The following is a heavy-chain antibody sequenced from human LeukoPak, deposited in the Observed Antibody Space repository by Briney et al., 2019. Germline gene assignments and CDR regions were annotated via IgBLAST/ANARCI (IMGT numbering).Heavy chain of an antibody. V-gene: IGHV3-15*01. D-gene: IGHD3-16*01. CDR2: FRSYTDGGTI. J-gene: IGHJ4*02. Sequence: GGSLRLSCAASGFTFSNAWMSWVRQAPGKGLEWVGRFRSYTDGGTIDYAAPVKGRFTISRDDSKNTLYLQMNSLKTEDTAVYYCTPNTSGKWGQGTLVTVSS. CDR3: TPNTSGK. CDR1: GFTFSNAW.